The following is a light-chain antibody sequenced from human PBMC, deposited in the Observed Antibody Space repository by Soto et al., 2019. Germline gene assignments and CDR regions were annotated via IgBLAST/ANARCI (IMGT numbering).Light chain of an antibody. V-gene: IGLV2-14*01. CDR2: EVS. CDR1: ISDVGGYNY. CDR3: RSYTSSSTYV. J-gene: IGLJ1*01. Sequence: LTLPAYVYGSRGQSIPLPCTGPISDVGGYNYVSWYQQHPGKAPKLMIYEVSNRPSGVSNRFSGSKSGNTASLTISGLQAEDEADYYCRSYTSSSTYVFGTGTKVTVL.